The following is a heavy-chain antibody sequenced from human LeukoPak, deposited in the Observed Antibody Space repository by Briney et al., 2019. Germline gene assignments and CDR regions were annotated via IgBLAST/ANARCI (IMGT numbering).Heavy chain of an antibody. D-gene: IGHD3-22*01. Sequence: GGSLRLSCAASGFTFSSYEMNWVRQAPGKGLEWVSYISSSGSTIYYADSVKGRFTISRDNAKNSLYLQMNSLRAEDTAVYYCAELGITMTGDVWGKGTTVTISS. CDR2: ISSSGSTI. CDR1: GFTFSSYE. CDR3: AELGITMTGDV. J-gene: IGHJ6*04. V-gene: IGHV3-48*03.